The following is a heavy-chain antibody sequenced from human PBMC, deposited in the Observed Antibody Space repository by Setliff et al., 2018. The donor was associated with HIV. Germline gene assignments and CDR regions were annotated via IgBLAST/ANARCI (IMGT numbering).Heavy chain of an antibody. CDR3: ARQLSNSLDL. Sequence: ASVKVSCKSSGYTFTDYFIHWVRQAPGQGLEWMGWISPHNGDKNILQRFRGRVTMTTDTSFSTAYMELSGLRSDDTAMYYCARQLSNSLDLWGQGTLVTVSS. CDR1: GYTFTDYF. V-gene: IGHV1-2*02. D-gene: IGHD7-27*01. CDR2: ISPHNGDK. J-gene: IGHJ5*02.